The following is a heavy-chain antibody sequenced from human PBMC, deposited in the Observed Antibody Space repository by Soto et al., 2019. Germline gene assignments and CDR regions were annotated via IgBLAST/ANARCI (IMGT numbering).Heavy chain of an antibody. D-gene: IGHD2-15*01. J-gene: IGHJ4*02. CDR2: IWSDGSKK. V-gene: IGHV3-33*01. CDR1: EFTFSNYG. CDR3: ARDQKIGGNVPDY. Sequence: QVQLVESGGGVVQPGRSLRLSCAASEFTFSNYGMHWVRQAPGKGLEWVAVIWSDGSKKYYGDSVKGRFTISRDNSKNTLFLQMDSLRAEDTAIYYCARDQKIGGNVPDYWGQGTLVTVSS.